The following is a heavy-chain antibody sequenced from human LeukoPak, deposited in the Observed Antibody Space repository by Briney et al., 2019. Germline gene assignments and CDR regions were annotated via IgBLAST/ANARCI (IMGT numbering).Heavy chain of an antibody. J-gene: IGHJ4*02. V-gene: IGHV3-30*18. CDR1: GFSFNTYD. D-gene: IGHD1-26*01. CDR3: AKTVGANKNYFDY. CDR2: ILSDGGGD. Sequence: GGSLRLSCAASGFSFNTYDIHWVRQAPGKGLEWVAAILSDGGGDRYADSVRGRFTISRDNSKNTLYLQMNGLRGEDTAVYYRAKTVGANKNYFDYWGQGTLVTVSS.